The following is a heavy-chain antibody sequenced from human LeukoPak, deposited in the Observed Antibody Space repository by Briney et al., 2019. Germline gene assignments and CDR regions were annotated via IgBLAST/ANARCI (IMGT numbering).Heavy chain of an antibody. Sequence: GGSLRLSCAASGFTFSRSWMTWVRQAPGKGLEFVANINQDGSVKNYVDFVRGRFTISRDNAKNSLFLQMNSLRAEDTAVYYCARESFYYGSGSYYKRGYYFDYWGQGTLVTVSS. CDR1: GFTFSRSW. D-gene: IGHD3-10*01. V-gene: IGHV3-7*01. J-gene: IGHJ4*02. CDR2: INQDGSVK. CDR3: ARESFYYGSGSYYKRGYYFDY.